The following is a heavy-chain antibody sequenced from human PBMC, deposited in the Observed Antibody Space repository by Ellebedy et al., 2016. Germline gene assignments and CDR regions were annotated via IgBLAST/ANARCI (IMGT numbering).Heavy chain of an antibody. D-gene: IGHD1-1*01. CDR2: ISTRNSYR. CDR1: GYTFTTYG. Sequence: ASVKVSCXASGYTFTTYGIAWVRQAPGQGLEWVGWISTRNSYRDSAQKLQGRVTMTTDTSTDTAYMELKNLRSDDTAVYFCARDGNWKADYWGQGTLVTVSS. J-gene: IGHJ4*02. CDR3: ARDGNWKADY. V-gene: IGHV1-18*01.